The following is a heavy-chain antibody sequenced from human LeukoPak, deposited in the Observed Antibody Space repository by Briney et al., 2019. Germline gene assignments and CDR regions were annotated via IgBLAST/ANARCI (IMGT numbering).Heavy chain of an antibody. J-gene: IGHJ6*03. V-gene: IGHV1-2*02. CDR2: INPNSGGT. Sequence: ASVKVSCKASGYTFTGYYMHWVRQAPGQGLEWMGWINPNSGGTNYAQKFQGRVTMTRDTSIGTAYMELSRLRSDDTAVYYCARDGNYYDSNGYPHYYYYYMDVWGKGTTVTISS. CDR1: GYTFTGYY. CDR3: ARDGNYYDSNGYPHYYYYYMDV. D-gene: IGHD3-22*01.